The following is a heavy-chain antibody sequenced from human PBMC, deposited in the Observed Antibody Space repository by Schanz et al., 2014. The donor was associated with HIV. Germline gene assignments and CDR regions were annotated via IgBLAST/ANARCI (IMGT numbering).Heavy chain of an antibody. CDR2: IIPIFGTA. V-gene: IGHV1-69*01. CDR1: GGPFSSHA. J-gene: IGHJ3*02. D-gene: IGHD6-6*01. Sequence: QVQLVQSGAEVQKPGASVKVSCKASGGPFSSHALSWVRQAPGQGLEWMGGIIPIFGTANYAQKFQGRVTITADASTSTAYMELRSLRSEDTAVYYCARGLGDSSSSEPFDIWGQGTKVTVSS. CDR3: ARGLGDSSSSEPFDI.